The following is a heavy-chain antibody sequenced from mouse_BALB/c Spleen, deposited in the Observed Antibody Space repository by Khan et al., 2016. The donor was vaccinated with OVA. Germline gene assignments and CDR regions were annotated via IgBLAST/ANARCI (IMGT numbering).Heavy chain of an antibody. CDR2: IYPGSDNA. J-gene: IGHJ2*01. V-gene: IGHV1-81*01. Sequence: VQLVESGPELVKPGASVKMSCKASGYTFTYYVITWVKQRTGQGLEWIGEIYPGSDNAYYNERFKGKATLTADKSSNTTHMQLSSLTSEDSAVYFCARGEGYYVYFDYWGQGTTLTVSS. CDR3: ARGEGYYVYFDY. D-gene: IGHD2-3*01. CDR1: GYTFTYYV.